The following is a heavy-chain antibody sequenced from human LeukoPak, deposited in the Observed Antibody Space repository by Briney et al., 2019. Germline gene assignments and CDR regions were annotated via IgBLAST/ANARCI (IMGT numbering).Heavy chain of an antibody. D-gene: IGHD5-12*01. CDR3: ARDRLPPPGVYCFDP. CDR1: GFTFSTYA. J-gene: IGHJ5*02. CDR2: ISSDGNHK. Sequence: GGSLRLSCAASGFTFSTYAMHWARQAPGQGLEWVAAISSDGNHKHFADSVKGRFTISRDNSKNTLFLQMNSLRPEDTAVYYCARDRLPPPGVYCFDPWGQGTLVTVSS. V-gene: IGHV3-30-3*01.